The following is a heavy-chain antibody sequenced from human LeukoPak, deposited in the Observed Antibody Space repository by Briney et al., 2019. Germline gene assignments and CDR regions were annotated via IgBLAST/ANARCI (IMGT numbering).Heavy chain of an antibody. V-gene: IGHV1-18*01. CDR3: ARDGGSGWLQDGMDV. D-gene: IGHD6-19*01. CDR2: NSAYNGNT. CDR1: GYTFTSYG. Sequence: ASVKVSCKASGYTFTSYGISWVRQAPGQGLEWMGWNSAYNGNTNYAQKLQGRVTMTTDTSTSTAYMELRSLRSDDTAVYYCARDGGSGWLQDGMDVWGQGTTVTVSS. J-gene: IGHJ6*02.